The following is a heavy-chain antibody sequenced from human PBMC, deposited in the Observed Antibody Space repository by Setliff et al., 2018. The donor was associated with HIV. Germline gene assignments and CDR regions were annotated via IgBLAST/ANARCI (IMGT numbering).Heavy chain of an antibody. J-gene: IGHJ4*02. CDR3: ARDDPAGGIDF. V-gene: IGHV3-NL1*01. CDR1: GFSFSNYG. CDR2: IYSGGST. Sequence: PGGSLRLSCVASGFSFSNYGMHWVRQAPGKGLEWVSTIYSGGSTYHADSVKGRFTISRDNSKNTLYLQMNSLRAEDTAIYYCARDDPAGGIDFWGQGTLVTV. D-gene: IGHD1-26*01.